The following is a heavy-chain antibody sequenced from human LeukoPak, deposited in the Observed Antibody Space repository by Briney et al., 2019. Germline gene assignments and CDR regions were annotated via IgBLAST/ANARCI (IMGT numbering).Heavy chain of an antibody. V-gene: IGHV4-39*01. CDR1: GGSISSSSYY. CDR2: IYYSGST. CDR3: ARVGVNSD. D-gene: IGHD3-10*01. J-gene: IGHJ4*02. Sequence: SETLSHTCTVSGGSISSSSYYWGWIRQPPGKGLEWIGSIYYSGSTYYNPSLKSRVTISVDTSKNQFSLKLSSVTAADTAVYYCARVGVNSDWGQGTLVTVSS.